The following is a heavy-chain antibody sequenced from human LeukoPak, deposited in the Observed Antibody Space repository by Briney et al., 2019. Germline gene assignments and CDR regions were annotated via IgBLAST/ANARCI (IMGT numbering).Heavy chain of an antibody. CDR2: IYYSGST. J-gene: IGHJ5*02. V-gene: IGHV4-59*01. CDR3: ARVARGGNWFDP. CDR1: GGSISSYY. D-gene: IGHD3-10*01. Sequence: PSETLSLTCTVSGGSISSYYWSWIRQPPGKGLEWIGYIYYSGSTNYNPSLKSRVTISVDTSKNQFSLKLSSVTAADTAVYYCARVARGGNWFDPWGQGTLVTVSS.